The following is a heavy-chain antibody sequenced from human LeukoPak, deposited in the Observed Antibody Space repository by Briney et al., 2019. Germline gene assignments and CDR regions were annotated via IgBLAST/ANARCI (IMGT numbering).Heavy chain of an antibody. CDR1: GFTFSTYA. Sequence: AGESLRLSCAASGFTFSTYAMTWVRQPPGKGLEWIGEINHSGSTNYNPSLKSRVTISVDTSKNQFSLKLSSVTAADTAVYYCARGDSSGFYWGQGTLVTVSS. CDR2: INHSGST. J-gene: IGHJ4*02. V-gene: IGHV4-34*01. CDR3: ARGDSSGFY. D-gene: IGHD3-22*01.